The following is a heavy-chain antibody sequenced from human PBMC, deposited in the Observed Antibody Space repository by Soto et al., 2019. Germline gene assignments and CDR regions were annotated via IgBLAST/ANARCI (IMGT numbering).Heavy chain of an antibody. J-gene: IGHJ4*02. Sequence: PSETLSLTCTVSGGSISSYYWSWIRQPPGKGLEWIGYVFYFGNTNYNPSLKSRVTISVDTSKNQFSLKLSSVTAADTAVYYCARDPRIYADPYYFDYSGQGTLVTVSS. CDR1: GGSISSYY. CDR3: ARDPRIYADPYYFDY. V-gene: IGHV4-59*01. CDR2: VFYFGNT. D-gene: IGHD4-17*01.